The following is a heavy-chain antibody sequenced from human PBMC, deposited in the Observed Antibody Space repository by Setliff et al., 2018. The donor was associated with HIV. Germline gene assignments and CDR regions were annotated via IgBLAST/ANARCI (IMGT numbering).Heavy chain of an antibody. J-gene: IGHJ4*02. CDR3: ARHFDGYDYNSAY. CDR2: MDSSGNT. V-gene: IGHV4-39*07. Sequence: SETLSLTCTVSGGSITYSSYYWGWIRQPPGKGLEWIGSMDSSGNTYYSPSLRSRVTLSLDTSKNHISLHLSSVTAADTAVYYCARHFDGYDYNSAYWGQGTLVTVSS. D-gene: IGHD3-22*01. CDR1: GGSITYSSYY.